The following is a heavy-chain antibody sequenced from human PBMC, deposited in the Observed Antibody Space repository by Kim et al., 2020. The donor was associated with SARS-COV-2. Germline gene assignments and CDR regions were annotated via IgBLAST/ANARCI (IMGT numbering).Heavy chain of an antibody. CDR3: VRGTSNCFMDG. D-gene: IGHD3-3*02. Sequence: SVKVSCKTSASTFRDYALSWVRQAPGKGFEWMGRVIPSLGVTDYAKKFRGRATIPAGKSTNTPYMELSGLSPEERASYLCVRGTSNCFMDGWGRGTTVT. V-gene: IGHV1-69*04. J-gene: IGHJ6*03. CDR2: VIPSLGVT. CDR1: ASTFRDYA.